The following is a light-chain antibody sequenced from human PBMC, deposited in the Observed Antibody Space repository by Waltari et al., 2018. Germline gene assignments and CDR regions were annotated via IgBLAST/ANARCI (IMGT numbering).Light chain of an antibody. V-gene: IGLV2-14*03. J-gene: IGLJ2*01. CDR1: SSDIGDYNY. CDR3: SSFTTSSTLVV. CDR2: DVS. Sequence: QSALTQPASVSGSPGQSITISCTGTSSDIGDYNYVSWYQQYPGRAPKLIISDVSLRPYGVSVRFSGSTTGNTASLTISALQADDEADYYCSSFTTSSTLVVFGGGTKLTVL.